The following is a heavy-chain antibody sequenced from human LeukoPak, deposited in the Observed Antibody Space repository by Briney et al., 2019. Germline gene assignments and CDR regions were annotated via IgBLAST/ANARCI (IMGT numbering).Heavy chain of an antibody. D-gene: IGHD6-19*01. CDR1: GYTFTGYY. Sequence: ASVKVSCTASGYTFTGYYMHWVRQAPGQGLEWMGWINPNSGGTNYAQKFQGRVTMTRDTSISTAYMELSRLRSDDTAVYYCARDRRSGWYEPFDYWGQGALVTVSS. CDR2: INPNSGGT. J-gene: IGHJ4*02. V-gene: IGHV1-2*02. CDR3: ARDRRSGWYEPFDY.